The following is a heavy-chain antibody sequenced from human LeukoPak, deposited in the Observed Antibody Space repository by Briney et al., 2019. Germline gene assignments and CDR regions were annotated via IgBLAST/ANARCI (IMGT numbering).Heavy chain of an antibody. D-gene: IGHD2-2*01. J-gene: IGHJ4*02. CDR1: GFTFSSYW. Sequence: GGSLRLSCAASGFTFSSYWMNWVRQAPGKGLVWVSHINTDGTTTTYADSVKGRFTVSRDNAKNTLYLEMSRLRAEDTAVYYCTRDNAYMFDYWGQGTQVAVSS. CDR2: INTDGTTT. V-gene: IGHV3-74*01. CDR3: TRDNAYMFDY.